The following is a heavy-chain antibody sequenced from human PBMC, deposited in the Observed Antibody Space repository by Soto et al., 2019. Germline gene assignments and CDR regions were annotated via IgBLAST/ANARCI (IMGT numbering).Heavy chain of an antibody. V-gene: IGHV3-21*01. Sequence: GGSLRLSCAASGFTFSSYSMNWVRQAPGKGLEWVSSISSSSYIYYADSVKGRFTISRDNAKNSLYLQMNSLRAEDTAVYYCARGVVAGVSIGYWGQGTLVTVSS. CDR1: GFTFSSYS. CDR2: ISSSSYI. D-gene: IGHD2-15*01. J-gene: IGHJ4*02. CDR3: ARGVVAGVSIGY.